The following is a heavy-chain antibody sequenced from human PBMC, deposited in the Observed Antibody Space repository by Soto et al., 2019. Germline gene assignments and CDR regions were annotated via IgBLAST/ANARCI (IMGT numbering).Heavy chain of an antibody. J-gene: IGHJ5*01. CDR1: GFTFSSSG. CDR2: ISYDGIYK. CDR3: AKLTYPSDSTGYYYERVSGWIDS. V-gene: IGHV3-30*18. D-gene: IGHD3-22*01. Sequence: VQLVESGGGVVQPGRSLRLSCAASGFTFSSSGMHWVRQAPGKGLEWVAFISYDGIYKYYVDSVKGRFTISRDNSRNTMSLQMNSLRTEDTAVYYCAKLTYPSDSTGYYYERVSGWIDSWGQGTLVTVSS.